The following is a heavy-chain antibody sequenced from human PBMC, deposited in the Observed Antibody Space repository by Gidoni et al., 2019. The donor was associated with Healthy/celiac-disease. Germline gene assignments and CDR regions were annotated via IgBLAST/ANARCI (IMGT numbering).Heavy chain of an antibody. D-gene: IGHD1-26*01. J-gene: IGHJ4*02. CDR1: GGSFSGYY. CDR3: ARAVISGWELLAHFDY. Sequence: QVQLQQWGAGPSKPSETLSLTCPVYGGSFSGYYWSWLRQPPGKGLEWIGEINHSGSTNYNPSLKSRVTISVDTSKNQFSLELSSVTAADTAVYYCARAVISGWELLAHFDYWGQGTLVTVSS. V-gene: IGHV4-34*01. CDR2: INHSGST.